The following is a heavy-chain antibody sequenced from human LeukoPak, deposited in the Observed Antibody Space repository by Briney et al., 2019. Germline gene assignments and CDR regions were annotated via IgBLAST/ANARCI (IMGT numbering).Heavy chain of an antibody. V-gene: IGHV1-69*13. D-gene: IGHD6-19*01. Sequence: SVKVSCKASGYTFTSYGISWVRQAPGQGLEWMGGIIPIFGTANYAQKFQGRVTITADESTSTAYMELSSLRSEDTAVYYCARSRGSGWYGVYYFDYWGQGTLVTVSS. J-gene: IGHJ4*02. CDR3: ARSRGSGWYGVYYFDY. CDR1: GYTFTSYG. CDR2: IIPIFGTA.